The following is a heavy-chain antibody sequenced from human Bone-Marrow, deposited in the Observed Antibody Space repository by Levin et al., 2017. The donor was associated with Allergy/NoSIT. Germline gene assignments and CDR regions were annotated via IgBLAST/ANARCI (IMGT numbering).Heavy chain of an antibody. D-gene: IGHD3-10*01. V-gene: IGHV3-33*01. J-gene: IGHJ4*02. CDR3: ARDPTPPQSFGITMVQGVIIDLWEWSFDY. Sequence: GGSLRLSCAASGFTFSSYGMHWVRQAPGKGLEWVAVIWYDGSNKYYADSVKGRFTISRDNSKNTLYLQMNSLRAEDTAVYYCARDPTPPQSFGITMVQGVIIDLWEWSFDYWGQGTLVTVSS. CDR2: IWYDGSNK. CDR1: GFTFSSYG.